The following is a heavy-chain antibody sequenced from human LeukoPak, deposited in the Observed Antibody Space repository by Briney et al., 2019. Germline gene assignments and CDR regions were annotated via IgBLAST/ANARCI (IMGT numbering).Heavy chain of an antibody. CDR2: IIPIFGTA. Sequence: SVKVSCKASGGTFSSYAISWVRQAPGHGLECMGGIIPIFGTANSAQKFQGRVTITAAESTSTAYMELSSLRAEDTAVYYCARVWFGELLNPGGWFDPWGQGTLVTVSS. J-gene: IGHJ5*02. V-gene: IGHV1-69*01. CDR3: ARVWFGELLNPGGWFDP. D-gene: IGHD3-10*01. CDR1: GGTFSSYA.